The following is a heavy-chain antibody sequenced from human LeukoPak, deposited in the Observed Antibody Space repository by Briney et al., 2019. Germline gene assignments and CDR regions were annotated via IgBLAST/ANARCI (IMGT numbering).Heavy chain of an antibody. J-gene: IGHJ4*02. CDR1: GFTFSSNA. CDR2: IRGSGGGT. CDR3: AKVRSDYYDILTGNYNPLFDY. D-gene: IGHD3-9*01. Sequence: GGSLRLSCAASGFTFSSNAMSWVRQAPGKGLEWVSAIRGSGGGTYYADSVKGRFTISRDNSKNTLYLQMNSLRAEDTAVYYCAKVRSDYYDILTGNYNPLFDYWGQRTLVTVSS. V-gene: IGHV3-23*01.